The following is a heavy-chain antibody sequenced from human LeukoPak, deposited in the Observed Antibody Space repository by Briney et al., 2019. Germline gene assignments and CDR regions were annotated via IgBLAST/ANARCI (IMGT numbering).Heavy chain of an antibody. D-gene: IGHD4-11*01. J-gene: IGHJ4*02. CDR2: IYYSGST. V-gene: IGHV4-30-4*01. CDR3: ARVARGLHFDY. CDR1: GGSISSGGYS. Sequence: MSSETLSLTCVVSGGSISSGGYSWSWIRQPPGKGLEWIGYIYYSGSTYYNPSLKSRVTISVDTSKNQFSLKLSSVTAADTAVYYCARVARGLHFDYWGQGTLVTVSS.